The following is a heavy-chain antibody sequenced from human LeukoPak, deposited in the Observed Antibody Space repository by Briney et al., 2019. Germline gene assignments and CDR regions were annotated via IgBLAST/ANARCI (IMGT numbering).Heavy chain of an antibody. D-gene: IGHD3-10*01. J-gene: IGHJ4*02. V-gene: IGHV4-31*03. Sequence: SQTLSHTCIVSGGSISNGDYYWSWIRQHPGKGLEWMGYIHYSGITYYNPSLKSRVTISVDTSKNQFSLKLSSVTAADTAVYYCASQRVGGFFDYWGQGTLVTVSS. CDR3: ASQRVGGFFDY. CDR2: IHYSGIT. CDR1: GGSISNGDYY.